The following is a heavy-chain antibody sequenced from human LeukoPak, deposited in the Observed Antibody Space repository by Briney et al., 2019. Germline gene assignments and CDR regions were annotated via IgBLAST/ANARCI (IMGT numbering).Heavy chain of an antibody. V-gene: IGHV3-74*01. J-gene: IGHJ4*02. CDR1: GFTFSSYW. CDR2: INSDGSST. Sequence: PGGSLRLSCAASGFTFSSYWMHWVRQAPGKGLVWVSRINSDGSSTSYADSVKGRFTISRDNAKNTLYLQMNSLRAEDTAVYYCARDQTKRWLQLPRYDYWGQGTLVTVSS. D-gene: IGHD5-24*01. CDR3: ARDQTKRWLQLPRYDY.